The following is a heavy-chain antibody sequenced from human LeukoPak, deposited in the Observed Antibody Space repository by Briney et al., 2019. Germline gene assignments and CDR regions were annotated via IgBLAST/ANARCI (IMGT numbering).Heavy chain of an antibody. CDR1: GFTFSSYA. CDR3: AKGTVVVPAAFDY. V-gene: IGHV3-23*01. CDR2: ISGSGGST. Sequence: GGSLRLSCAAAGFTFSSYAMSWVRQAPGKGLEWVSAISGSGGSTYYADSVKGRFTISRDNSKNTLYLQMNSLRAEDTAVYYCAKGTVVVPAAFDYWGQGTLVTVSS. J-gene: IGHJ4*02. D-gene: IGHD2-2*01.